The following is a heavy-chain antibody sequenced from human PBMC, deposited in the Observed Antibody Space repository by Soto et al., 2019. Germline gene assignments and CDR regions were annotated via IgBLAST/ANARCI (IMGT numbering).Heavy chain of an antibody. CDR3: AIQERGYYYPPHPGFDY. D-gene: IGHD3-22*01. CDR2: INHSGST. J-gene: IGHJ4*02. CDR1: GGSFSGYY. Sequence: NPSETLSLTCAVYGGSFSGYYWSWIRQPPGKGLEWIGEINHSGSTNYNPSLKSRVTISVDTSKNQFSLKLSSVTAADTAVYYCAIQERGYYYPPHPGFDYWGQGTLVTVSS. V-gene: IGHV4-34*01.